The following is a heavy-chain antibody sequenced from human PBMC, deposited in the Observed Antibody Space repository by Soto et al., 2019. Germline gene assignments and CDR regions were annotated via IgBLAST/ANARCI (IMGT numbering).Heavy chain of an antibody. V-gene: IGHV4-34*01. CDR3: ARDSDY. CDR1: GGSFSGYY. CDR2: INHSGST. Sequence: SETLSLTCAVYGGSFSGYYWSWIRQPPGKGLEWIGEINHSGSTNYNPSLKSRVTISVDTSKNQFSLKLSSVTAADTAVYYCARDSDYWGQGTLVTVSS. J-gene: IGHJ4*02.